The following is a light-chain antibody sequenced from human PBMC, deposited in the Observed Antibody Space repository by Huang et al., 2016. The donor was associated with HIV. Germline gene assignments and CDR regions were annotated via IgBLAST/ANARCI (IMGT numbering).Light chain of an antibody. CDR2: GAT. CDR1: QSVSSN. J-gene: IGKJ1*01. CDR3: QQYNNWPRT. Sequence: EIVMTQSPATLSVSPGERATLSCRAGQSVSSNLAWYQQKPGQAPRLIIYGATTRATGIPARFSGSGSGTEFTLTISSLQSEDFAVYYCQQYNNWPRTFGQGTKVDIK. V-gene: IGKV3-15*01.